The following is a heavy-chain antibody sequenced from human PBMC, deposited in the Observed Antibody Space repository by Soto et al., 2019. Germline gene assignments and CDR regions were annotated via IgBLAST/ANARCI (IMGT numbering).Heavy chain of an antibody. Sequence: QVQLVESGGGVVQPGRSLRLSCAASGFTFNNYAMHWVRQAPGKGLEWVAVISYDGSNEYYADSVKGRFTVSRDNSESTLYLEMNSLRTEDTGVYYCARVHCSGGSFYLGAFGYYAMDVWGQGTTVTVSS. CDR1: GFTFNNYA. D-gene: IGHD2-15*01. J-gene: IGHJ6*02. V-gene: IGHV3-30-3*01. CDR3: ARVHCSGGSFYLGAFGYYAMDV. CDR2: ISYDGSNE.